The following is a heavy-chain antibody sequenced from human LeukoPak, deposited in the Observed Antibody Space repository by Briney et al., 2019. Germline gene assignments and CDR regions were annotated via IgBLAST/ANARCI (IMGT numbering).Heavy chain of an antibody. CDR1: GGTFSSYA. CDR3: ARVAGSGSYSYYGMDV. CDR2: IIPIFGTA. J-gene: IGHJ6*04. D-gene: IGHD3-10*01. V-gene: IGHV1-69*13. Sequence: SVKVSCKASGGTFSSYAISRVRQAPGQGLEWMGGIIPIFGTANYAQKFQGRVTITADESTSTAYMELSSLRSEDAAVYYCARVAGSGSYSYYGMDVWGKGTTVTVSS.